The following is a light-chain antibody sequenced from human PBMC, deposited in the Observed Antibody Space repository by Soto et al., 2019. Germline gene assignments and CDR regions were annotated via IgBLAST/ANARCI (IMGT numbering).Light chain of an antibody. J-gene: IGKJ5*01. Sequence: EIVMTQSPATLSVSPGERATLSCRASQSVSSNLAWYQQKPGQAPRLLIYGAYTRATGIQARFSGSGSGTEFTLTIRSLQSEDFAVYFCNQYNNWPRTFGQGTRLEI. CDR1: QSVSSN. V-gene: IGKV3-15*01. CDR2: GAY. CDR3: NQYNNWPRT.